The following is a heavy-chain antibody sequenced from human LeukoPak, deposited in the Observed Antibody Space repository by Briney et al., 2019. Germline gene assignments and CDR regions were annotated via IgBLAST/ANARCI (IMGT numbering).Heavy chain of an antibody. CDR3: ARGRGVVVAATFSYYYYMDV. V-gene: IGHV1-69*05. J-gene: IGHJ6*03. D-gene: IGHD2-15*01. CDR1: GGTLSSYS. CDR2: IIPNFGTA. Sequence: SVKVSCKDSGGTLSSYSVSWVRQAPAPVLERMGGIIPNFGTANYAQKLHCTVTSTTDGSKSPAYIEQSSRRSVDTAASYCARGRGVVVAATFSYYYYMDVWGKGTGVSVPS.